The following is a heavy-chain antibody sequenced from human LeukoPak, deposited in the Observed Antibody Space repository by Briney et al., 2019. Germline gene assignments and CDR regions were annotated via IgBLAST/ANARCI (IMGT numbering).Heavy chain of an antibody. CDR3: ATLGLNYGMDV. D-gene: IGHD7-27*01. CDR2: ISSSSSYI. CDR1: GFTFSSYS. V-gene: IGHV3-21*01. J-gene: IGHJ6*04. Sequence: PGGSLRFSCAASGFTFSSYSMNWVRQAPGKGLEWVSSISSSSSYIYYADSVKGRFTISRDNAKNSLYLQMNSLRAEDTAVYYCATLGLNYGMDVWGKGTTVTVSS.